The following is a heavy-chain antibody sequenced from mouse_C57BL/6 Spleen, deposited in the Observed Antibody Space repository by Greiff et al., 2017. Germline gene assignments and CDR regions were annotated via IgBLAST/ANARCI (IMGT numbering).Heavy chain of an antibody. CDR2: IDPSDSYT. J-gene: IGHJ4*01. V-gene: IGHV1-69*01. CDR3: ARSQTGNYYAMDY. CDR1: GYTFTSYW. Sequence: QVQLQQPGAELVMPGASVKLSCKASGYTFTSYWMHWVKQRPGQGLEWIGEIDPSDSYTNYNQKFKGKSTLTVDKSSSTAYMQLSSLTSEDSAVYYCARSQTGNYYAMDYWGQGTSVTVSS. D-gene: IGHD1-3*01.